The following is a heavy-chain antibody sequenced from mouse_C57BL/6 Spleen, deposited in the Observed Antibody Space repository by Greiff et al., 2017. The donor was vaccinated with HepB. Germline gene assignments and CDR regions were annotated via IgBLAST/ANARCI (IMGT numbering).Heavy chain of an antibody. CDR2: IYPGSGST. CDR1: GYTFTSYW. V-gene: IGHV1-55*01. CDR3: ARGGGYDGAWFAY. D-gene: IGHD2-2*01. Sequence: QVQLQQPGAELVKPGASVKMSCKASGYTFTSYWITWVKQRPGQGLEWIGDIYPGSGSTNYNEKFKSKATLTVDTSSSTAYMQLSSLTSEDSAVYDGARGGGYDGAWFAYWGQGTLVTVSA. J-gene: IGHJ3*01.